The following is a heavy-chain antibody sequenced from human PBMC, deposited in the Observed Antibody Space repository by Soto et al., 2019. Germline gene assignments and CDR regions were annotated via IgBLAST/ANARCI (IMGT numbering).Heavy chain of an antibody. D-gene: IGHD4-17*01. CDR2: IYHSGST. V-gene: IGHV4-38-2*02. CDR3: ARDSYGEPNWFDP. Sequence: ECLSLTGAVSGYSISSGYYWGWIRQPPGKGLEWIGSIYHSGSTYYNPSLKSRVTISVDTSKNQFSLKLSSVTAADTAVYYCARDSYGEPNWFDPWGQGTLVTVSS. J-gene: IGHJ5*02. CDR1: GYSISSGYY.